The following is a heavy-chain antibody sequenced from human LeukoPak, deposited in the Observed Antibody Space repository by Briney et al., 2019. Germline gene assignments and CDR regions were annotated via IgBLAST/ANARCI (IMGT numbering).Heavy chain of an antibody. D-gene: IGHD3-10*02. J-gene: IGHJ4*02. Sequence: GGSLRLSCATSGFNFDRYTIHWVRQAPGKGLEWVSLAGWAGGTTFYSDSVRGRFTISRDSGRKSVYLQMNSLTTDDTAFYFCAKELDTMFFDYWGQGALVSVSS. V-gene: IGHV3-43*01. CDR1: GFNFDRYT. CDR3: AKELDTMFFDY. CDR2: AGWAGGTT.